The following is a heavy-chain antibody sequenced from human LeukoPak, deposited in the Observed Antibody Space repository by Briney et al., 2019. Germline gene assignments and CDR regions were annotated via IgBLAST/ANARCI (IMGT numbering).Heavy chain of an antibody. CDR2: ISYDGSNK. CDR1: GFTFSSYA. J-gene: IGHJ6*03. V-gene: IGHV3-30*04. D-gene: IGHD3-3*01. Sequence: GRSLRLSCAASGFTFSSYAMHWVRHAPGKGLEWGAVISYDGSNKYYTDSVKGRFTISRDNSKNTLYLQMNSLRAEDTAVYYCARDPRSTYYDFWSGYYGYYYYYYYMDVWGKGTTVTISS. CDR3: ARDPRSTYYDFWSGYYGYYYYYYYMDV.